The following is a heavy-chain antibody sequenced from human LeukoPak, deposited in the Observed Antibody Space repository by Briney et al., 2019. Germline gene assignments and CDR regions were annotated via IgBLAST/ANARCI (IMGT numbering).Heavy chain of an antibody. CDR3: ARANQLLYTADFDY. V-gene: IGHV3-30*04. CDR2: ISYDGTKK. CDR1: GFTFTNYA. D-gene: IGHD2-2*02. Sequence: QPGRSLRLSCAASGFTFTNYAMHWVRQAPGKGLEWVAVISYDGTKKYFADSVKGRFTISRDNSKNTLYLQMISLRAEDAAVYYCARANQLLYTADFDYWGQGTLVTVSS. J-gene: IGHJ4*02.